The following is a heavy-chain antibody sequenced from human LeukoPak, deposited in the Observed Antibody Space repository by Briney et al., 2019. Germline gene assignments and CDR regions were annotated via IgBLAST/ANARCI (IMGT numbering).Heavy chain of an antibody. V-gene: IGHV5-51*01. D-gene: IGHD2-21*02. CDR1: GYSFTSYW. Sequence: GESLKISCKGSGYSFTSYWIGWVRQMPGKGLEWMGIIYPGDSDTRYSQSFQGQVTISADKSISTAYLQWSSLKASDTAMYYCARIGVVTAITDAFDIWGQGTMVTVSS. CDR2: IYPGDSDT. CDR3: ARIGVVTAITDAFDI. J-gene: IGHJ3*02.